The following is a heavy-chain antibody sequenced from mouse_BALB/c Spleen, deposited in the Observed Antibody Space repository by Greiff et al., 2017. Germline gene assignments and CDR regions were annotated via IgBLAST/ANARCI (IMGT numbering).Heavy chain of an antibody. D-gene: IGHD4-1*01. CDR3: ARLNWDYAMDY. CDR2: IWGDGST. Sequence: VQGVESGPGLVAPSQSLSITCTVSGFSLTGYGVNWVRQPPGKGLEWLGMIWGDGSTDYNSALKSRLSISKDNSKSQVFLKMNSLQTDDTARYYCARLNWDYAMDYWGQGTSVTVSS. V-gene: IGHV2-6-7*01. J-gene: IGHJ4*01. CDR1: GFSLTGYG.